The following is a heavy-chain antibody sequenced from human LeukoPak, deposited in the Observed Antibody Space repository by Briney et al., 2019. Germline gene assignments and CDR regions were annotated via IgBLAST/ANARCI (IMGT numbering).Heavy chain of an antibody. CDR3: ARGEDAIVGVPGPNY. D-gene: IGHD1-26*01. Sequence: GGSLRLSCAASGFSFSTYWINWVRQAPGKGLEWVANIKQDGSEKYYVDSVKGRFTISRDYANNSLFLQMNGLTAEDTAVYYCARGEDAIVGVPGPNYWGQGTLVSVSS. J-gene: IGHJ4*02. V-gene: IGHV3-7*01. CDR2: IKQDGSEK. CDR1: GFSFSTYW.